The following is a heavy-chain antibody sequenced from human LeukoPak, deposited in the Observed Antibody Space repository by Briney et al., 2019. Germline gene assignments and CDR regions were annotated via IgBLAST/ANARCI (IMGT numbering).Heavy chain of an antibody. J-gene: IGHJ6*03. D-gene: IGHD2-15*01. CDR3: AREYCSGGSCYSYYYYYMDV. Sequence: GGSLRLSCAASGFTFSSYSMNWVRQAPGKGLEWVSSISSSSSHIYYADSVKGRFTISRGNAKNSLYLQMNSLRAEDTAVYYCAREYCSGGSCYSYYYYYMDVWGKGTTVTVSS. V-gene: IGHV3-21*01. CDR1: GFTFSSYS. CDR2: ISSSSSHI.